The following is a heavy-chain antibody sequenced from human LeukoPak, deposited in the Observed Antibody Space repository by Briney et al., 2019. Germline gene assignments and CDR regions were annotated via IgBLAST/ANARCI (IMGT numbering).Heavy chain of an antibody. D-gene: IGHD3-10*01. V-gene: IGHV4-59*01. CDR3: ARTARFLGEFDS. CDR2: IYYSGST. Sequence: SETLSLTCTVSGGSITSYYWSWIRQPPRKGLEWIGYIYYSGSTNYNPSLKSRVTISVDTSKNQFSLKLNSVTAADTAVYYCARTARFLGEFDSWGQGTLVTVSS. J-gene: IGHJ4*02. CDR1: GGSITSYY.